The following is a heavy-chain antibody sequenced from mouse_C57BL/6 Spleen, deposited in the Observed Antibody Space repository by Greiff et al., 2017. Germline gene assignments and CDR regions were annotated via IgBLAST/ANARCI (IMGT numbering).Heavy chain of an antibody. J-gene: IGHJ3*01. CDR2: IDPETGGT. D-gene: IGHD3-2*02. Sequence: QVHVKQSGAELVRPGASVTLSCKASGYTFTDYEMHWVKQTPVHGLEWIGAIDPETGGTAYNQKFKGKAILTADKSSSTAYMELRSLTSEDSAVYYCTREGVQLRFPFAYWGQGTLVTVSA. CDR3: TREGVQLRFPFAY. CDR1: GYTFTDYE. V-gene: IGHV1-15*01.